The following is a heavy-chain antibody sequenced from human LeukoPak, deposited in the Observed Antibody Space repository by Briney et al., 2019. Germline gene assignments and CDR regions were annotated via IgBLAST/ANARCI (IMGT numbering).Heavy chain of an antibody. CDR2: IFYSVTT. Sequence: SQALSLTCTVSGGSFSSGGYYWSWIRQHPGKGLEWIGYIFYSVTTYYNPSLKSRVIISVDASKNQFSLRLSSVTAADTAVYYCARDLGGLGKIDYWGQGTLVTVAS. V-gene: IGHV4-31*03. D-gene: IGHD7-27*01. CDR1: GGSFSSGGYY. J-gene: IGHJ4*02. CDR3: ARDLGGLGKIDY.